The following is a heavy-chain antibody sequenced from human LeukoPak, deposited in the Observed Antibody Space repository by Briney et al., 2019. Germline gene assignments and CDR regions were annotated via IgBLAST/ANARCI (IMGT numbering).Heavy chain of an antibody. CDR3: ARGRDFWSGGRFDY. J-gene: IGHJ4*02. D-gene: IGHD3-3*01. V-gene: IGHV4-34*01. Sequence: SETLSLTCAVYGGSFSGYYWSWIRQPPGKGLEWIGEINHSGSNNYNPALKSRVTISVDTSKNQFSLKLRSVTAADTAVYYCARGRDFWSGGRFDYWGQGTLVTVSS. CDR2: INHSGSN. CDR1: GGSFSGYY.